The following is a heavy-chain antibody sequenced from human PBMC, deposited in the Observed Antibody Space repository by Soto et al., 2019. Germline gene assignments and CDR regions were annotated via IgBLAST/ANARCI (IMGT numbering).Heavy chain of an antibody. Sequence: SETLSLTCTVSGGSISSYYWSWIRQPPGKGLEWIGYIYYSGSTNYNPSLKSRVTISVDTSKNQFSLKLSSVTAADTAVYYCASGCSGGNCYYYWGQGTLVTVSS. V-gene: IGHV4-59*01. D-gene: IGHD2-15*01. CDR3: ASGCSGGNCYYY. CDR2: IYYSGST. CDR1: GGSISSYY. J-gene: IGHJ4*02.